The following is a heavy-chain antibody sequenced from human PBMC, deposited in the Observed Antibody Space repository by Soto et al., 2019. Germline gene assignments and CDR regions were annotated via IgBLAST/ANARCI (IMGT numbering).Heavy chain of an antibody. CDR3: TRDILRDGSGSLIVFFDY. V-gene: IGHV3-49*04. CDR1: GFTFGDYA. CDR2: IRSKAYGGTT. J-gene: IGHJ4*02. D-gene: IGHD3-10*01. Sequence: GGSLRLSCTASGFTFGDYAMSWVRQAPGKGLEGVGFIRSKAYGGTTEYAAAVKGKFTISRDDSKSIAYLQMNSLKTEDTAVYYCTRDILRDGSGSLIVFFDYWGQGTLVTVSS.